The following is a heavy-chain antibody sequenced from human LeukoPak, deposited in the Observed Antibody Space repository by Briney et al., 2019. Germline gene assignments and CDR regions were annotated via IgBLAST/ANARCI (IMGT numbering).Heavy chain of an antibody. CDR1: GGSISSYY. D-gene: IGHD6-6*01. J-gene: IGHJ4*02. Sequence: SETLSLTCTVSGGSISSYYWSWIRQPPGKGLEWIWYIYYSGSTNYNPSLKSRVTISVDTSKNQFSLKLSSVTAADTAVYYCARVDPDSSSTLEVFDYWGQGTLVTVSS. CDR3: ARVDPDSSSTLEVFDY. V-gene: IGHV4-59*01. CDR2: IYYSGST.